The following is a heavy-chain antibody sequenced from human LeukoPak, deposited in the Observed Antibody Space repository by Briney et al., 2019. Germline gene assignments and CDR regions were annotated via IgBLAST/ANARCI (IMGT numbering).Heavy chain of an antibody. Sequence: SETLSLTCAVSGRSISSSNWWSWVRQPPGKGLEWIGEIYHSGSTNYNPSLKSRVTISVDKSKNQFSLKLSSVTAADTAVYYCARESGGFFRYYYYGMDVWGKGTTVTVSS. J-gene: IGHJ6*04. CDR1: GRSISSSNW. V-gene: IGHV4-4*02. D-gene: IGHD3-3*01. CDR3: ARESGGFFRYYYYGMDV. CDR2: IYHSGST.